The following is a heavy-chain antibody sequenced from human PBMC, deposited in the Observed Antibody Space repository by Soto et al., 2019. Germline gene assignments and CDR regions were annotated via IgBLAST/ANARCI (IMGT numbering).Heavy chain of an antibody. Sequence: SETLSLTCVVYGGSFSGYYWSWIRQPPGKGLEWIGEINPSGSTNYNPSLKSRVTISIDTPKNQFSLKLSSVTAADTAVYYCARGGFTYDSSGYYSYHFDYWGQGTLVTVSS. CDR2: INPSGST. V-gene: IGHV4-34*01. CDR1: GGSFSGYY. CDR3: ARGGFTYDSSGYYSYHFDY. J-gene: IGHJ4*02. D-gene: IGHD3-22*01.